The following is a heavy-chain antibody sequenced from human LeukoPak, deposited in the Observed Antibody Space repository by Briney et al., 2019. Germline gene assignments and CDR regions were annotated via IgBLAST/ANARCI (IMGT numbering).Heavy chain of an antibody. D-gene: IGHD6-13*01. J-gene: IGHJ4*02. CDR2: IFYSGNT. Sequence: SETLSLTCTVSGGSIGSSSNYWGWIRQPPGKGLEWIGSIFYSGNTYYNSSLKSRVTISVDTSKNQFSLKLSSVTAADTAVYYCARHLKIRSIAAVGYWGQGILVTVSS. V-gene: IGHV4-39*01. CDR3: ARHLKIRSIAAVGY. CDR1: GGSIGSSSNY.